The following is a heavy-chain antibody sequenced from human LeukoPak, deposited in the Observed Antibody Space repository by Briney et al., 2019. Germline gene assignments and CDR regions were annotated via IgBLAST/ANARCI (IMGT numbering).Heavy chain of an antibody. D-gene: IGHD1-26*01. CDR1: GGSFSDYY. CDR3: ATSAGSGSYYTLVY. V-gene: IGHV4-34*01. CDR2: INHSGST. J-gene: IGHJ4*02. Sequence: SETLSLTCAVYGGSFSDYYWSWIRQPPGKGLEWIGEINHSGSTNYNPSLKSRVTISVDTSKNQFSLKLSSVTAADTAVYYCATSAGSGSYYTLVYWGQGTLVTVSS.